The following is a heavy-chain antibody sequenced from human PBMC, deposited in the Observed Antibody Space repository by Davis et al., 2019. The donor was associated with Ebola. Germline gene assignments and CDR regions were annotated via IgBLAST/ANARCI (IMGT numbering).Heavy chain of an antibody. CDR1: GGSISSYY. D-gene: IGHD3-10*01. CDR2: LYYSGST. V-gene: IGHV4-59*05. Sequence: PSETLSLTCTVSGGSISSYYWSWIRQPAGKGLAWIGCLYYSGSTYYNPSLNSRVTISVDTSKNQFSLKLSSVTAADTAVYYCARQQMLYYYGSGSYGGFDPWGQGTLVTVSS. CDR3: ARQQMLYYYGSGSYGGFDP. J-gene: IGHJ5*02.